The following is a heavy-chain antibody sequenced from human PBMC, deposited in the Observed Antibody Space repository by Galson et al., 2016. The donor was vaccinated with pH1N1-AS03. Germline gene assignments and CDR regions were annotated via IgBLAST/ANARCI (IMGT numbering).Heavy chain of an antibody. CDR2: IKHDESNT. CDR3: ATAVAGSLNLFYNYGADV. V-gene: IGHV3-7*03. D-gene: IGHD6-19*01. Sequence: SLKLSCAASEFPFSGYWMHWVRQAAGKGLEWMASIKHDESNTHYVEYVKGRFTISKDNANNSLYLQMNSLRPEDTAVYYCATAVAGSLNLFYNYGADVWGQGTTVTVSS. J-gene: IGHJ6*02. CDR1: EFPFSGYW.